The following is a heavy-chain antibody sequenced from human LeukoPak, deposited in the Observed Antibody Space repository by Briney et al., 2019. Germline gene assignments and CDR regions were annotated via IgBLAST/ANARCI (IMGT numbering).Heavy chain of an antibody. J-gene: IGHJ3*02. V-gene: IGHV5-51*01. Sequence: LGESLKISCKGSGYSFTSYCIGCVRPMPGKGLEWMGIIYPCDSDTRYSPSFQGQVTFSADKSMSTSVLQWSSLKASDTDISYCAGGQCLQSPAGSQRSAFDIWGQGTMVTVSS. CDR3: AGGQCLQSPAGSQRSAFDI. CDR2: IYPCDSDT. D-gene: IGHD5-24*01. CDR1: GYSFTSYC.